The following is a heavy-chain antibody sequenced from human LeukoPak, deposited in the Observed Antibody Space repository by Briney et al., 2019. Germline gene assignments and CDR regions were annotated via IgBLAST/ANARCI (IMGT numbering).Heavy chain of an antibody. CDR3: ARDWAGAVRWYFDL. D-gene: IGHD3-16*01. CDR2: ISHNGGST. CDR1: GFTFSSYA. Sequence: PGGSLRLSCAASGFTFSSYAMHWVRQAPGMGLEYVSAISHNGGSTYYANSVKGRFTISRDNSKNTLYLQMGSLREEDMAVYYCARDWAGAVRWYFDLWGRGTLVTVSS. V-gene: IGHV3-64*01. J-gene: IGHJ2*01.